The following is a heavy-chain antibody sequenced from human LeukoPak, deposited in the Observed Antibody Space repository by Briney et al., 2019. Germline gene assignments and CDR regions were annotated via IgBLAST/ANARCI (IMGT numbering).Heavy chain of an antibody. J-gene: IGHJ4*02. CDR1: GFTFSSYW. D-gene: IGHD3-10*01. Sequence: PGGSLRLSCAASGFTFSSYWMSWVRQAPGKGLEWVANIKQDGSEKYYVDSVKGRFTISRDNAKNSLYLQMNSLRAEDTAVYYCARDGKPLLWFGEFGYWGQGTLVTVSS. CDR2: IKQDGSEK. V-gene: IGHV3-7*01. CDR3: ARDGKPLLWFGEFGY.